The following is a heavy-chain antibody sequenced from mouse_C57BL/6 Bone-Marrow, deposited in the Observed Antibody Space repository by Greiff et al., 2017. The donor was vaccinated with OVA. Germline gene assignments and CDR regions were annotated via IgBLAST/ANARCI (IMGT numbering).Heavy chain of an antibody. CDR1: GYSFTGYY. J-gene: IGHJ3*01. CDR3: SYSFSFAY. V-gene: IGHV1-42*01. D-gene: IGHD2-12*01. CDR2: INPSTGGT. Sequence: VQLQQSGPELVKPGASVKISCKASGYSFTGYYMNWVKQSPEKSLEWIGEINPSTGGTTYNQKFKAKATLTVDKSSSTDYMQLKSLTSEDSAVYYCSYSFSFAYWGQGTVVTVTA.